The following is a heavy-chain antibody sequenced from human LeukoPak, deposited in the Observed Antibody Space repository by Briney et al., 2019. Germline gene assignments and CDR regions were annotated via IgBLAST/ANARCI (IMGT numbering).Heavy chain of an antibody. J-gene: IGHJ3*02. CDR1: GGSISSYY. V-gene: IGHV4-59*01. Sequence: PSETLFLTCTVSGGSISSYYWSWIRQPPGKGLEWIGYIYYSGSTNYNPSLKSRVTISVDTSKNQFSLKLSSVTAADTAVYYCARDGGHYDSSGYYYVFDAFDIWGQGTMVTVSS. CDR3: ARDGGHYDSSGYYYVFDAFDI. D-gene: IGHD3-22*01. CDR2: IYYSGST.